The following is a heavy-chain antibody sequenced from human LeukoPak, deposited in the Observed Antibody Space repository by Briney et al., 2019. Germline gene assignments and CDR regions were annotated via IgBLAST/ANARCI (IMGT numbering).Heavy chain of an antibody. V-gene: IGHV1-2*02. CDR2: INPNSGGT. Sequence: ASVKVSCKTSGYTFTGYYMHWVRQAPGQGLEWMGWINPNSGGTTYAEKFQGRVTMTRDTSISTAYLELASLRSDDTALYYCASTSDSSYYFYFGLDVWGQGTTVTVSS. CDR3: ASTSDSSYYFYFGLDV. CDR1: GYTFTGYY. J-gene: IGHJ6*02.